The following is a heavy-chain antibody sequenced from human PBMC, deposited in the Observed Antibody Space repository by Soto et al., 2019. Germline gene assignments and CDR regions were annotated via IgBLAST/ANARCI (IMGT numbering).Heavy chain of an antibody. CDR3: ARESQRDYYYGMDV. J-gene: IGHJ6*02. V-gene: IGHV4-31*03. CDR1: GGSISSGGYY. CDR2: IYYSGST. Sequence: QVQLQESGPGLVKPSQTLSLTCTVSGGSISSGGYYWGWIRQHPGKGLEWIGYIYYSGSTYYNPSLKSRVTISVDTSKNQFSLKLSSVTAADTAVYYCARESQRDYYYGMDVWGQGTTVTVSS.